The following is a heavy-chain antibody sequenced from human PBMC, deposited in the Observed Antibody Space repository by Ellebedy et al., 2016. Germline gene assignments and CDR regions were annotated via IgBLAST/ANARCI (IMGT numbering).Heavy chain of an antibody. CDR3: ANRGY. Sequence: GGSLRLSCAASGFTVSSDFMNWVRQAPGKGLEWVSLIHNGDRRYYADSVKGRFTISRDNSKNTLYLQMNSLRAEDTALYYYANRGYWGQGTLVSVSS. V-gene: IGHV3-66*01. CDR2: IHNGDRR. J-gene: IGHJ4*02. D-gene: IGHD5-24*01. CDR1: GFTVSSDF.